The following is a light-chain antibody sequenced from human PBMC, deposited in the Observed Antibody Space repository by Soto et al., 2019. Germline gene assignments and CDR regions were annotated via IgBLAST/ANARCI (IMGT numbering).Light chain of an antibody. CDR2: EVS. V-gene: IGLV2-23*02. CDR3: CSYAGSSTFYV. Sequence: QSALTQPASVSGSPGQSITISCTGTSSDVGSYNLVSWYQQHPGKAPKLMIYEVSKRPSGVSNRFSGSKSGNTASLTIFGLQAEDEADYYCCSYAGSSTFYVFGIGTKVTVL. CDR1: SSDVGSYNL. J-gene: IGLJ1*01.